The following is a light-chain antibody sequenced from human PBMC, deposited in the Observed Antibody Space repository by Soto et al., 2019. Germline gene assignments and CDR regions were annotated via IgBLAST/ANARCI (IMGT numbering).Light chain of an antibody. CDR1: TSDVGSYNL. J-gene: IGLJ2*01. CDR2: EVY. CDR3: CSYAGTAV. V-gene: IGLV2-23*02. Sequence: QSALAQPASVSGSPGQSITISCTGTTSDVGSYNLVSWYQQHPGTAPKLLIYEVYKRPSGASTRFFGSKSGNTASLTISGLQADDEAVYYCCSYAGTAVFGGGTKVTV.